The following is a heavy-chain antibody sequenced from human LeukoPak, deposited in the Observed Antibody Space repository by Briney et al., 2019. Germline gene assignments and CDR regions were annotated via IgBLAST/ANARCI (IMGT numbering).Heavy chain of an antibody. Sequence: SETLSLTCTVSGGSISSSSYYWGWIRQPQGKGLEWIGSIYYSGSTYYNPSLKSRVTISVDTSKNQFSLKLNSVTAADTAVYYCARHEIRIYYGSGTLNWFDPWGQGTLVTVSS. J-gene: IGHJ5*02. V-gene: IGHV4-39*01. CDR3: ARHEIRIYYGSGTLNWFDP. CDR1: GGSISSSSYY. CDR2: IYYSGST. D-gene: IGHD3-10*01.